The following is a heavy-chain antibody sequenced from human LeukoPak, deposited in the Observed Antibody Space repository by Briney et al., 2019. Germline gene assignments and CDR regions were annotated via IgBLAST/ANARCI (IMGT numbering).Heavy chain of an antibody. V-gene: IGHV4-39*01. CDR1: GGSISSSSYY. D-gene: IGHD1-7*01. CDR3: ARVMIWAQGDNWNYVGQVYY. Sequence: SETLSLTCTVSGGSISSSSYYWGWIRQPPGKGLEWIGSIYYSGSTYYNPSLKSRVTISVDTSKNQFSLKLSSVTAADTAVYYCARVMIWAQGDNWNYVGQVYYWGQGTLVTVSS. J-gene: IGHJ4*02. CDR2: IYYSGST.